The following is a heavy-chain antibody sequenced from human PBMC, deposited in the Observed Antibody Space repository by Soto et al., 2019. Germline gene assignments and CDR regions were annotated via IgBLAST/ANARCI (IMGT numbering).Heavy chain of an antibody. CDR1: GFSLSTGGVG. CDR3: AHSRCGGDCLQSYSSHYYYGMDV. D-gene: IGHD2-21*02. CDR2: IYWGDDK. J-gene: IGHJ6*02. V-gene: IGHV2-5*02. Sequence: QITLKESGPSLVKPTQTLTLTCTFSGFSLSTGGVGVGWIRQPPGKALEWLALIYWGDDKRYSPSLRSRLTVTKDTSKHQVVLTMTNMDTVDTATYYCAHSRCGGDCLQSYSSHYYYGMDVWGQGTTVTVSS.